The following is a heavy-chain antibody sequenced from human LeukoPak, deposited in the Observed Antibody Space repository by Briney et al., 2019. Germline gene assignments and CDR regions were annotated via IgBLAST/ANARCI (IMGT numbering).Heavy chain of an antibody. CDR1: GFTFSDYY. CDR2: ISSSSSYT. J-gene: IGHJ5*02. Sequence: KPGGSLRLSCAASGFTFSDYYMSWIRQAPGKGLEWVSYISSSSSYTNYADSVKGRFTISRDNAKNSLYLQMNSLRAEDTAVYYCARDPTIVDFWSAHSGRVGFWFDPWGQGTLVTVSS. V-gene: IGHV3-11*06. D-gene: IGHD3-3*01. CDR3: ARDPTIVDFWSAHSGRVGFWFDP.